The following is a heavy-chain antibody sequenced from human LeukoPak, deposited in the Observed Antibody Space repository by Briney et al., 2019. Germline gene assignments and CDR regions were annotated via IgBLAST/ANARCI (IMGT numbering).Heavy chain of an antibody. V-gene: IGHV3-30*02. CDR2: IRYDGSNK. CDR3: ASLDYYDSSGYSYDAFDI. CDR1: GFIFNMYG. D-gene: IGHD3-22*01. J-gene: IGHJ3*02. Sequence: PGGSLRLSCAASGFIFNMYGMHWVRQAPGKGLEWVAFIRYDGSNKYYADSVKGRFTISRDNSKNTLYLQMNSLRAEDTAVYYCASLDYYDSSGYSYDAFDIWGQGTMVTVSS.